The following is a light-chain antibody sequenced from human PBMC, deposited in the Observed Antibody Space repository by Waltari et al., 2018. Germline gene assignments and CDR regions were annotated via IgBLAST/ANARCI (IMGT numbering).Light chain of an antibody. J-gene: IGLJ3*02. V-gene: IGLV2-14*01. CDR3: SSYTSSSTQV. CDR2: EVN. Sequence: QSALTPPPSVSGSPGLPTTISCTRTSSAVGGYNYFSWYQHHPGKAPKLMIYEVNNRPSGVSNRFSGSKSGNTASLTISGLQAEDEADYYCSSYTSSSTQVFGGGTKLTVL. CDR1: SSAVGGYNY.